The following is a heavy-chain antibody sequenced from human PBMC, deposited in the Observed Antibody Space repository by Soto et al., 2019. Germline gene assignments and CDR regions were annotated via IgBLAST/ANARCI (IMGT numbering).Heavy chain of an antibody. J-gene: IGHJ4*02. V-gene: IGHV3-23*01. CDR1: GFTFSSYA. D-gene: IGHD6-19*01. Sequence: EVQLLESGGGLVQPGGSLRLSCAASGFTFSSYAMNWVRQAPGKGLEWVSVISGNGGSTYYADSGKGRFTISRDNSKNTLYLQINSLRAEDTSVYYCASRSSGWYFDYWGQGTLVTVSS. CDR3: ASRSSGWYFDY. CDR2: ISGNGGST.